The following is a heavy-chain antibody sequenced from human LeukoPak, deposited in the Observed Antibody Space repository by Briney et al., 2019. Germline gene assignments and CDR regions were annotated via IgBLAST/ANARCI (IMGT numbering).Heavy chain of an antibody. CDR1: GGTFSTYA. V-gene: IGHV1-69*05. CDR2: IIPLFGTA. D-gene: IGHD2-15*01. J-gene: IGHJ3*02. CDR3: AREGLGPPRWDIVVVVAAQGAFDI. Sequence: SVKVSCKASGGTFSTYAVNWVRQAPGQRLEWMGGIIPLFGTANYAQKFQGRVTITTDESTSTAYMELRSLRSDDTAVYYCAREGLGPPRWDIVVVVAAQGAFDIWGQGTMVTVSS.